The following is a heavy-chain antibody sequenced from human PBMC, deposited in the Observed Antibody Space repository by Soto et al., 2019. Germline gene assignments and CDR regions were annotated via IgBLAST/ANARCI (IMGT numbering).Heavy chain of an antibody. CDR2: INPNSGGT. V-gene: IGHV1-2*02. D-gene: IGHD3-22*01. CDR3: ALDDSSGYYLVY. Sequence: GASVKVSCKASGYTFTGYYMHWVRQAPGQGLEWMGWINPNSGGTNYAQKFQGRVTMTRDTSTSTAYMELSRLRSDDTAVHYCALDDSSGYYLVYWGQGTLVTVSS. J-gene: IGHJ4*02. CDR1: GYTFTGYY.